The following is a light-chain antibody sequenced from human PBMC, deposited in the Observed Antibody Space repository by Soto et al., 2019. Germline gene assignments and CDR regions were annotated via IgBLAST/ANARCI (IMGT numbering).Light chain of an antibody. CDR2: GAS. CDR3: QQYGDLPWT. J-gene: IGKJ1*01. V-gene: IGKV3-20*01. Sequence: ILMTQSPGTLSVSLGERATLACRASQSVSSNLAWYQQKPGQAPRLLIYGASSRATGIPDRFSGSGSGTDFTLTIDRLESEDFAVYFCQQYGDLPWTFGQGTKVDIK. CDR1: QSVSSN.